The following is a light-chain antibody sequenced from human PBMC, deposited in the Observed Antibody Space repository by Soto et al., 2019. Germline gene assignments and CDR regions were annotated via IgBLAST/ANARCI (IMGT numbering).Light chain of an antibody. CDR2: KAS. J-gene: IGKJ1*01. CDR3: QQYNSYSPT. Sequence: DIQMTQSPSTLSASVGDRGTITCRASQSISDWLAWYHQKAGKAPNLLIYKASRLESGVPSRFSGSGSETEFTLTISDLQPGDSATYYCQQYNSYSPTFGQGTKVDIK. V-gene: IGKV1-5*03. CDR1: QSISDW.